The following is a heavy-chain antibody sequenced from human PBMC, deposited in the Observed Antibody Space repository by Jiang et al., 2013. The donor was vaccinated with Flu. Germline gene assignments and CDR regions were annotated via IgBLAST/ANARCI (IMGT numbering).Heavy chain of an antibody. CDR1: GDSVSSNSAA. CDR3: ARGPSIVVVLAGGPFDY. D-gene: IGHD2-2*01. J-gene: IGHJ4*02. Sequence: SQTLSLTCAISGDSVSSNSAAWNWIRQSPSRGLEWLGRTYYRSKWYNDYAVSVKSRITINPDTSKNQFSLQLNSVTPEDTAVYYCARGPSIVVVLAGGPFDYWGQGTLVTVSS. V-gene: IGHV6-1*01. CDR2: TYYRSKWYN.